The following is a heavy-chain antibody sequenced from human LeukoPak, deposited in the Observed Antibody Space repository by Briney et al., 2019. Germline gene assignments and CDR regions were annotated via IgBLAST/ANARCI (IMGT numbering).Heavy chain of an antibody. CDR1: GGSISSYY. J-gene: IGHJ6*02. CDR3: ARSTDQNYYYYGMDV. CDR2: IYYSGST. V-gene: IGHV4-59*08. Sequence: TSETLSLTCTVSGGSISSYYWSWIRQPPGKGLEWIGYIYYSGSTNYNPSPKSRVTISVDTSKNQFSLKLSSVTAADTAVYYCARSTDQNYYYYGMDVWGQGTTVTVSS.